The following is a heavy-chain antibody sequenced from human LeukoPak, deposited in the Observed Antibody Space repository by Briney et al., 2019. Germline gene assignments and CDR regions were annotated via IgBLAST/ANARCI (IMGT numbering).Heavy chain of an antibody. CDR3: ARVDLTWSDGSGYYRDWFDP. Sequence: ASVKVSCKASGYTFTSYGISWVRQAPGQGLEWMGWISAYNGKTNYAQKVQGRVTMTTDTSTTTAYMELRSLRSDDTAVYYCARVDLTWSDGSGYYRDWFDPWGQGTLVTVSS. J-gene: IGHJ5*02. D-gene: IGHD3-22*01. CDR2: ISAYNGKT. V-gene: IGHV1-18*01. CDR1: GYTFTSYG.